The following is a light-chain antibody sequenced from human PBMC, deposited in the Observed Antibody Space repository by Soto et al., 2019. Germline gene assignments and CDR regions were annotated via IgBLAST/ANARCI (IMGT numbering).Light chain of an antibody. CDR2: AAS. J-gene: IGKJ1*01. CDR3: QQSYSTPWT. CDR1: QRIRTS. V-gene: IGKV1-39*01. Sequence: DIQMTQSPSSLCASIGYRVTMTCRASQRIRTSLNWYQHKPGKAPKLLIYAASSLESGVPSRFSGSGSGTDFTLTISSLQPEDFATYYCQQSYSTPWTFGQGTKVDIK.